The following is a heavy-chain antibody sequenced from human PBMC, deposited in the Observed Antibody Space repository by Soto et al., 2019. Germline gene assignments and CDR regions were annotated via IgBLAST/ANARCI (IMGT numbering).Heavy chain of an antibody. CDR1: GYTFTGYY. CDR2: INPNSGGT. D-gene: IGHD1-26*01. Sequence: ASVKASCKASGYTFTGYYMHCVRQAPGQGLEWMGWINPNSGGTNYAQKFQGWVTMTRDTSISTAYMELSRLRSDDTAVYYCARDLRGGSYIYYYYGMDVWGQGTTVTVSS. CDR3: ARDLRGGSYIYYYYGMDV. V-gene: IGHV1-2*04. J-gene: IGHJ6*02.